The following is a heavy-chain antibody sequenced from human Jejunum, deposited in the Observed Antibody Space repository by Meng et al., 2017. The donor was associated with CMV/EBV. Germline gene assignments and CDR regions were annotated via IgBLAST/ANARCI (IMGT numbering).Heavy chain of an antibody. V-gene: IGHV4-30-4*08. Sequence: QGQLQESGPGLVKPSQTLSLTCTVSGGSISNDNYFWSWVRQPPGKGLEWVGYIYFSGRAYYNPSLESRVTISVDTSKNQFSLKLNSVTATDTAVYYCAREVKIVADSDGFDIWGQGTMVTVSS. D-gene: IGHD5-12*01. CDR1: GGSISNDNYF. CDR3: AREVKIVADSDGFDI. J-gene: IGHJ3*02. CDR2: IYFSGRA.